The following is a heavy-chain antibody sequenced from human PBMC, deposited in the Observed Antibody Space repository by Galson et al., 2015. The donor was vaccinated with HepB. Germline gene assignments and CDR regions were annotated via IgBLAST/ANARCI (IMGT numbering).Heavy chain of an antibody. CDR3: ARPYTDYDFALDH. J-gene: IGHJ4*02. Sequence: SLRLSCAASGFTVSDSYMSWVRQAPGKGLEWVSVMYNGGSTYYADSVKGRFTFSRDTSKNILYLQMNSLRAEDTAVYYCARPYTDYDFALDHWGQGTLVTVSS. CDR1: GFTVSDSY. V-gene: IGHV3-53*01. D-gene: IGHD5-12*01. CDR2: MYNGGST.